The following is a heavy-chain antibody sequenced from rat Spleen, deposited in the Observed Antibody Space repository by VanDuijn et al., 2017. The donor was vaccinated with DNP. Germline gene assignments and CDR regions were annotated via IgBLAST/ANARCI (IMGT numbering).Heavy chain of an antibody. V-gene: IGHV5-7*01. CDR2: ISYDGSRT. CDR3: ARHNFDY. Sequence: EVQLVDSGGGLVQPGGSLNLSCAASGFTFSDNNMAWVRQAPKKGLEWVATISYDGSRTYYRDSVKGRFTISRDNAKSTLYLQMDSLRSEDTATYYCARHNFDYWGQGVMVTVSS. J-gene: IGHJ2*01. CDR1: GFTFSDNN.